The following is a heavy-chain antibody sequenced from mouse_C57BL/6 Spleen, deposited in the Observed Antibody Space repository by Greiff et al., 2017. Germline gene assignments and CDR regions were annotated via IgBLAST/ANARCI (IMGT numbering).Heavy chain of an antibody. D-gene: IGHD2-3*01. CDR3: ARGIGLFDGYYYFDY. CDR2: INPNNGGT. J-gene: IGHJ2*01. CDR1: GYTFTDYN. V-gene: IGHV1-18*01. Sequence: VQLKESGPELVKPGASVKIPCKASGYTFTDYNMDWVKQSHGKSLEWIGDINPNNGGTIYNQKFKGKATLTVDKSSSTAYMELRSLTSEDTAVYYCARGIGLFDGYYYFDYWGQGTTLTVSS.